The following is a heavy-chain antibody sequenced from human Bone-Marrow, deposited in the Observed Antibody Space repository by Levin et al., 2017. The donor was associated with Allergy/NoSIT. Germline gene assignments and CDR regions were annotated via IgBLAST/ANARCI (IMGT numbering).Heavy chain of an antibody. D-gene: IGHD3-22*01. V-gene: IGHV3-66*01. J-gene: IGHJ4*02. CDR1: GFSVSNNY. CDR3: AGEGPTNYYDGSGYYLGPVY. CDR2: IYTGGSA. Sequence: GGSLRLSCAASGFSVSNNYMTWVRQAPGQGLEWVSIIYTGGSAYYTDSVEGRFTVSTDNSKNTLYLQMHSLRAEDTGIYYCAGEGPTNYYDGSGYYLGPVYWGQGTLVTVSS.